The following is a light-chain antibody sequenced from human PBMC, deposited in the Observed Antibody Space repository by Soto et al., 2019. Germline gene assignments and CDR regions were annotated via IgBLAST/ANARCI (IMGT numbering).Light chain of an antibody. Sequence: DIEMTQSLSSLSASVGDTVTITCRASQSISNSLCWYQQKPGKAPKFLIYVASTLQRGVPSRFSGSGSGTDFTLTISSLQPEDVATYYCQQTFSSPYTFGQGTKLEIK. CDR2: VAS. V-gene: IGKV1-39*01. CDR3: QQTFSSPYT. CDR1: QSISNS. J-gene: IGKJ2*01.